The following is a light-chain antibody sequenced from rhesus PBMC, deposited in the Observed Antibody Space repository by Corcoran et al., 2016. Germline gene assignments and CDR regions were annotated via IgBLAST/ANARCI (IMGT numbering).Light chain of an antibody. CDR2: GAS. J-gene: IGKJ2*01. V-gene: IGKV3-24*04. CDR3: QQSNNLYS. Sequence: ETVVTQSPATLSLSPGERATLSCRASQTVGNYLAWYQERPGQAPRLLIDGASSRATVTPDRFSGSGSGTDFTLTISSLEPEDVGIYYCQQSNNLYSFGQGTKVEIK. CDR1: QTVGNY.